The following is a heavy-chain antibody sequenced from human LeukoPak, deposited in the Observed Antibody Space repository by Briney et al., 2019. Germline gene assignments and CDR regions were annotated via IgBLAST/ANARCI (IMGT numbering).Heavy chain of an antibody. CDR3: AREGSTGWYWPHDF. CDR1: GFTFSSYW. D-gene: IGHD6-13*01. Sequence: PLGGSLRLSCAASGFTFSSYWMHWVRQAPGKGLVWVSRINSDGSSTSYADSVKGRFTISRDNAKNTLYLQMNSLRAEDTAVYYCAREGSTGWYWPHDFWGQGTLVTVSS. CDR2: INSDGSST. V-gene: IGHV3-74*01. J-gene: IGHJ4*02.